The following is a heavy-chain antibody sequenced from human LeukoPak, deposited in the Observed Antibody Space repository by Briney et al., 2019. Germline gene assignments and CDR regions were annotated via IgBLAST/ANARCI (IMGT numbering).Heavy chain of an antibody. Sequence: PGGSLRLSCSASGFTFNIYAMHWVRQAPGKGLEYVSAISTDGGGTYYADSVKGRFTISRDNSKNTLYLQMSSLRTEDTAVYYCVKYHNSCYSVWGQGTLVGVSS. CDR2: ISTDGGGT. CDR3: VKYHNSCYSV. D-gene: IGHD2-21*01. V-gene: IGHV3-64D*06. CDR1: GFTFNIYA. J-gene: IGHJ4*02.